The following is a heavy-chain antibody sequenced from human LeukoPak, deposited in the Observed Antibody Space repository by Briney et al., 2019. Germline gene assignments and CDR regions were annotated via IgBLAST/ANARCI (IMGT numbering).Heavy chain of an antibody. J-gene: IGHJ4*02. CDR2: ISYDGSNK. CDR3: ARWLGGYRAYCSSTSCSIDY. Sequence: GGSLRLSCAASGFTFSSYGMHWVRPAPGKGLEWVAVISYDGSNKYYADSVKGRFTISRDNSKNTLYLQMNSLRAEDTDVYYCARWLGGYRAYCSSTSCSIDYWGQGTLVTVSS. D-gene: IGHD2-2*01. V-gene: IGHV3-30*03. CDR1: GFTFSSYG.